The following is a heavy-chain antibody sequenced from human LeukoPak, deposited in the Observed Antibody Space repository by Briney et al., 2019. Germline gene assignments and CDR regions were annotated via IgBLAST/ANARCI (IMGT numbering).Heavy chain of an antibody. D-gene: IGHD6-19*01. V-gene: IGHV3-23*01. CDR3: AKPISGGLAVTADWFHP. J-gene: IGHJ5*01. Sequence: GGSLRLSCTASGFAFSVYAMSWLRQPPGKRLEWVSTINANSGTTSYAASVRGRFTISRDNSKNTLYLQLNTLRADDTATYYCAKPISGGLAVTADWFHPWGQGTLVVVSS. CDR1: GFAFSVYA. CDR2: INANSGTT.